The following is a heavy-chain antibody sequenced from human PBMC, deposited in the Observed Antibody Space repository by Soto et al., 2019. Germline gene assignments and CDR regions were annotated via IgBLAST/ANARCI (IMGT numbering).Heavy chain of an antibody. Sequence: PSETLSLTCAVYGGSFSRYHWSWIRQPPGKGLEWIGEMNDKGNINYNPSLKSPVTISLDTSKNQFSLKLTSVTAADTAVYYCARDRDSSGYYYKDWYFDLWGRGTLVTVSS. V-gene: IGHV4-34*01. CDR3: ARDRDSSGYYYKDWYFDL. D-gene: IGHD3-22*01. CDR2: MNDKGNI. J-gene: IGHJ2*01. CDR1: GGSFSRYH.